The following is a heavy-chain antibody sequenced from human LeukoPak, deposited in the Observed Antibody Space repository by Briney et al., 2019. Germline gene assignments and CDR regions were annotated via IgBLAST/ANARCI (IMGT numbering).Heavy chain of an antibody. J-gene: IGHJ4*02. CDR2: ISGSGGST. Sequence: GGSLRLSCAASGFTFSSYAMSWVRQAPGKGLEWVSAISGSGGSTYYADSVKGRFTISRDNSRNTLYLQMNSLRAEDTAVYYCAREVEDIVLMVYATLDYWGQGTLGTVSS. D-gene: IGHD2-8*01. V-gene: IGHV3-23*01. CDR3: AREVEDIVLMVYATLDY. CDR1: GFTFSSYA.